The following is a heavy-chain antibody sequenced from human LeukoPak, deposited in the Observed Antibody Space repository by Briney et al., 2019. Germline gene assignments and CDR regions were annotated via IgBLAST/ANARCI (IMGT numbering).Heavy chain of an antibody. V-gene: IGHV4-59*08. J-gene: IGHJ4*02. Sequence: PSETLSLTCTVSGSSISNYYLTWIRQPPGRGLEWIGYIYYTGSTNYNPSLKSRVTISVDTSKNQFSLKLSSVTAADTAVYYCARQVEMATIGLVDYWGQGTLVTVSS. CDR2: IYYTGST. CDR1: GSSISNYY. CDR3: ARQVEMATIGLVDY. D-gene: IGHD5-24*01.